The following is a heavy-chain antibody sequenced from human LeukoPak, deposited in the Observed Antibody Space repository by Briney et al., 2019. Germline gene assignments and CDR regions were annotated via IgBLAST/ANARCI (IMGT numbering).Heavy chain of an antibody. Sequence: GRSLRLSCAASGFTFSNYWMNWVRQAPGKGLEWVANIKQDGSEKYYVDSVKGRFTISRDNAKNSLYLQLNSLRVEDTAVYYCASQRFLDYWGQGTLVTVSS. J-gene: IGHJ4*02. CDR2: IKQDGSEK. CDR3: ASQRFLDY. V-gene: IGHV3-7*01. D-gene: IGHD3-3*01. CDR1: GFTFSNYW.